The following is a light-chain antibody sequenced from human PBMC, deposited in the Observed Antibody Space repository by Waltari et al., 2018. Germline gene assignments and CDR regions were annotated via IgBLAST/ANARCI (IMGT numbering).Light chain of an antibody. Sequence: EIVLTQSPGTLSLSPGESASLSCRASQSLGNTYLAWYQQKPGQAPRLLISEASRRATGIPDRFSGSGSGTDFTLTISRLEPEDFAVYFCQKYGRTPRPFGGGTKVEI. CDR2: EAS. CDR3: QKYGRTPRP. CDR1: QSLGNTY. V-gene: IGKV3-20*01. J-gene: IGKJ4*01.